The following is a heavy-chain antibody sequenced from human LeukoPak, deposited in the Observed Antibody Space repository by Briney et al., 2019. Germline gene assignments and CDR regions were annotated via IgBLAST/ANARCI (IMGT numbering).Heavy chain of an antibody. CDR2: IYYSGST. J-gene: IGHJ6*02. CDR1: GGSISSGDYS. CDR3: ARNIAARNPLHYYYYGMDV. V-gene: IGHV4-30-4*01. D-gene: IGHD6-6*01. Sequence: SQTLSLTCTVSGGSISSGDYSWSWIRQPPGKGLEWIGYIYYSGSTYYNPSLKSRVTISVDTSKNQFSLKLSSVTAADTAVYYCARNIAARNPLHYYYYGMDVWGQGTTVTVSS.